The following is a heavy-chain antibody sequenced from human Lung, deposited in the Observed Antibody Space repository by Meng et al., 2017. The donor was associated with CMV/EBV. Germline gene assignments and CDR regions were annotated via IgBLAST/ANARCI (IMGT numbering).Heavy chain of an antibody. Sequence: KVSCKASGYTFTAYYIYWVRQAPGQGLGWMGWINPNSGGTKYAQKFQGRVTMTRDTSISAAYMELSRLRSDDTAVFYCARGLRYFDYWGQGTLVTVSS. V-gene: IGHV1-2*02. CDR1: GYTFTAYY. CDR2: INPNSGGT. CDR3: ARGLRYFDY. J-gene: IGHJ4*02.